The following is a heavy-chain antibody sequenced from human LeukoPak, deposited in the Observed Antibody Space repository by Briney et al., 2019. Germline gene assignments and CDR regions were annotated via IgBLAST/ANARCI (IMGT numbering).Heavy chain of an antibody. CDR2: IKQDGSEK. J-gene: IGHJ6*02. Sequence: LPWGALRLSCAASGFTFSSYWMSWVRQAPGKGLEWVANIKQDGSEKYYVDSVKGRFTISRDNAKNSLYLQMNSLRAEDTAVYYCARERLGLGTMVRGALESGMDVWGQGTTVTVSS. CDR3: ARERLGLGTMVRGALESGMDV. CDR1: GFTFSSYW. V-gene: IGHV3-7*01. D-gene: IGHD3-10*01.